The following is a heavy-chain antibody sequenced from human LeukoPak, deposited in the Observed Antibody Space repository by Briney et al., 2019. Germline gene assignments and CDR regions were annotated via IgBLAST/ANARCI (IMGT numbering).Heavy chain of an antibody. D-gene: IGHD3-22*01. CDR2: TNPRTGST. CDR1: GYTFTSYC. Sequence: ASVKVSCKASGYTFTSYCIFWVRQAPGQGLEWMGITNPRTGSTSYSQKFQGRVTMTRDMSTSTVYMELSSLRSEDTALYYCARGVHVRVYVSNPHYGHYWGQGTLVTVSS. J-gene: IGHJ4*02. V-gene: IGHV1-46*01. CDR3: ARGVHVRVYVSNPHYGHY.